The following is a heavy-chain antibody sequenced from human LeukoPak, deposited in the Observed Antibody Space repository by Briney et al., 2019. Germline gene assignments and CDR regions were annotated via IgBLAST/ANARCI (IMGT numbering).Heavy chain of an antibody. Sequence: TSETLSLTCTVSGGSISSYYWGWIRQPPGKGLEWIGSIYYSGSTYYNPSLKSRVTISVDTSKNQFSLKLSSVTAADTAVYYCARGTTVAGTGFDYWGQGTLVTVSS. J-gene: IGHJ4*02. CDR1: GGSISSYY. D-gene: IGHD6-19*01. CDR2: IYYSGST. V-gene: IGHV4-39*07. CDR3: ARGTTVAGTGFDY.